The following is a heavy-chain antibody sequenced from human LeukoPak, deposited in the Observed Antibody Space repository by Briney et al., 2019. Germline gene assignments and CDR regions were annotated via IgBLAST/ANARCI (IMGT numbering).Heavy chain of an antibody. CDR3: ARDLGVPPRLADV. CDR1: GYTFTSYY. CDR2: INPSGGST. J-gene: IGHJ6*02. Sequence: GASVKVSCTASGYTFTSYYMHWVRQAPGQGLEWMGIINPSGGSTSYAQKFQGRVTMARDTSTSTVYMELSSLRSEDTAVYYCARDLGVPPRLADVWGQGTTVTVSS. D-gene: IGHD3-3*01. V-gene: IGHV1-46*01.